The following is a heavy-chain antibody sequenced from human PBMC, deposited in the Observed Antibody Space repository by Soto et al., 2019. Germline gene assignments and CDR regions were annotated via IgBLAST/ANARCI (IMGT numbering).Heavy chain of an antibody. Sequence: SVKVSCKASGGTFSSYAISWVRQAPGQGLEWMGGFIPIFGTANYAQKFQGRVTITADKSTSTAYMELSSLRSEDTAVYYCARDRLPSYYYDSSGYYYAHAFDIWGQGTMVTVSS. CDR1: GGTFSSYA. V-gene: IGHV1-69*06. D-gene: IGHD3-22*01. CDR3: ARDRLPSYYYDSSGYYYAHAFDI. CDR2: FIPIFGTA. J-gene: IGHJ3*02.